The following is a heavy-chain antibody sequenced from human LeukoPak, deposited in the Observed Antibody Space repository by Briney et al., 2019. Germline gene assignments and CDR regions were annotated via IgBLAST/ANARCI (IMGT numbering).Heavy chain of an antibody. Sequence: ASVTVSCKASVYTFTGYYMHWVRQAPGQGLEWMGWINPNSGATNYAQKFQGRVTMTRDTSISTAYMELSRLRSDDTAVYYCTRAHLIAAAGYNWFDPWGQGTLVTVSS. CDR2: INPNSGAT. J-gene: IGHJ5*02. CDR3: TRAHLIAAAGYNWFDP. D-gene: IGHD6-13*01. CDR1: VYTFTGYY. V-gene: IGHV1-2*02.